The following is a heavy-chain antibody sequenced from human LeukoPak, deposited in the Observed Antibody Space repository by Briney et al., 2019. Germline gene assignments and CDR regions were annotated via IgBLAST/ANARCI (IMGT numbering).Heavy chain of an antibody. D-gene: IGHD6-13*01. Sequence: PSETLSLTCTVSGYSISSGYYWGWIRQPPGKGLEWIGSIYHSGSTYYNPSFKSRVTISVDTSKNQFSLKLSSVTAADTAVYYCARQIATAGTAGFDFWGQGALVTVSS. CDR1: GYSISSGYY. CDR2: IYHSGST. J-gene: IGHJ4*02. V-gene: IGHV4-38-2*02. CDR3: ARQIATAGTAGFDF.